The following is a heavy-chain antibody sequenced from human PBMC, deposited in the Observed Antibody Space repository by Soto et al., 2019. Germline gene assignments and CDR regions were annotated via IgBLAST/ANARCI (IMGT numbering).Heavy chain of an antibody. J-gene: IGHJ3*02. D-gene: IGHD6-19*01. CDR3: AHRQGYSSGWILDAFDI. CDR1: GFSLSTSGVG. CDR2: IYWNDDK. V-gene: IGHV2-5*01. Sequence: QITLKESGPTLVKPTQTLTLTCTFSGFSLSTSGVGVGWIRQPPGKALEWLALIYWNDDKRYSPSLKSRLTITKDTSNTQVVLTMTNIDPVETARYYCAHRQGYSSGWILDAFDIWGQGTTVTVSS.